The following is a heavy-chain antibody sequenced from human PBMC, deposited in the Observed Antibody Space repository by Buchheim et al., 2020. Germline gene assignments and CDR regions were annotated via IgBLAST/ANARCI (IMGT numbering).Heavy chain of an antibody. J-gene: IGHJ4*02. CDR2: INHSGST. D-gene: IGHD3-10*01. V-gene: IGHV4-34*01. Sequence: QVQLQQWGAGLLKPSETLSLTCAVYGGSFSGYYWSWIRQPPGKGLEWIGEINHSGSTNYNPSLKSRVTISVDTSKNQFSLKLNSVTAADTAVYYCARIRSYYYGSGSYLYWGQGTL. CDR3: ARIRSYYYGSGSYLY. CDR1: GGSFSGYY.